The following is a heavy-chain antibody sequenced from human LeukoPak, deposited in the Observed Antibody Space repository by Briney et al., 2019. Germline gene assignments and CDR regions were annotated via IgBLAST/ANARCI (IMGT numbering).Heavy chain of an antibody. D-gene: IGHD3-22*01. J-gene: IGHJ4*02. CDR3: ASLSKITMIDH. Sequence: SETLSLXCTVSGGSNSSYYWSWIRRPPGKGLEWIGYIYYSGSTNYNPSLKSRVTISVDTSKNQFSLKLSSVTAADTAVYYCASLSKITMIDHWGQGTLVTVSS. CDR1: GGSNSSYY. CDR2: IYYSGST. V-gene: IGHV4-59*01.